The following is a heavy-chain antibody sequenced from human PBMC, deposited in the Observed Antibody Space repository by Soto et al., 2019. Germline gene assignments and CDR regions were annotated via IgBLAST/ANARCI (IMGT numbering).Heavy chain of an antibody. Sequence: PSETLSLTCTVSGGSISSYYWSWIRQPPGKGLEWIGYIYYSGSTNYNPSLKSRVTISVDTSKNQFSLKLSSVTAADTAVYYCARDGGTAYWFDPWGQGTLVTVSS. V-gene: IGHV4-59*01. CDR2: IYYSGST. J-gene: IGHJ5*02. CDR3: ARDGGTAYWFDP. D-gene: IGHD1-26*01. CDR1: GGSISSYY.